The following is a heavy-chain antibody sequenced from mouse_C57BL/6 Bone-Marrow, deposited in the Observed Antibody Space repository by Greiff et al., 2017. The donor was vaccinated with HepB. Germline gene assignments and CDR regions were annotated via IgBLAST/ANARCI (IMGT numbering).Heavy chain of an antibody. Sequence: QVQLQQSGAELARPGASVKLSCKASGYTFTSYGISWVKQRTGQGLEWIGEIYPRSGNTYYNEKFKGKATLTADKSSSTAYMELRSLTSEDSAVYFCARWLLRFAYWGQGTLGTVSA. CDR3: ARWLLRFAY. CDR1: GYTFTSYG. CDR2: IYPRSGNT. D-gene: IGHD2-3*01. V-gene: IGHV1-81*01. J-gene: IGHJ3*01.